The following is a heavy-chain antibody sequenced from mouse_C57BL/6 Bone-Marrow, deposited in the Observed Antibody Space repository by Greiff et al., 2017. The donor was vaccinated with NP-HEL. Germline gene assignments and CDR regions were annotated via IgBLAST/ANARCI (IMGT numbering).Heavy chain of an antibody. J-gene: IGHJ2*01. D-gene: IGHD2-1*01. CDR3: ARPLLSYCFDY. CDR1: GYTFTDYY. Sequence: VKVVESGPELVKPGASVKISCKASGYTFTDYYINWVKQRPGQGLEWIGWIFPGSGSTYYNEKFKGKATLTVDKSSSTAYMLLSSLTSEDSAVYFCARPLLSYCFDYWGQGTTLTVSS. CDR2: IFPGSGST. V-gene: IGHV1-75*01.